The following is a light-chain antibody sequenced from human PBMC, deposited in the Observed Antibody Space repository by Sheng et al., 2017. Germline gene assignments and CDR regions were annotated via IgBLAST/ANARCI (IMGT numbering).Light chain of an antibody. Sequence: DIHMTQSPSTLSASVGDRVTITCRASQTVAAFLAWYQQKPGKAPKLLIYKASSLESGVPSRFSCSRFGTEFSLTITSLQPDDFATYYCQQYDAYPYTFGLGD. J-gene: IGKJ2*01. CDR1: QTVAAF. CDR3: QQYDAYPYT. V-gene: IGKV1-5*03. CDR2: KAS.